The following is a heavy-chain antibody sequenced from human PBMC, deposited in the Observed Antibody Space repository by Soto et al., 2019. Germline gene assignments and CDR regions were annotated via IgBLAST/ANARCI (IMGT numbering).Heavy chain of an antibody. V-gene: IGHV4-59*01. Sequence: PSETLSLTCTVSGGSISSYYWSWIWQPPGKGLEWIGYIYYSGSTNYNPSLKSRVTISVDTSKNQFSLKLSSVTAADTAVYYCASLHDFWSPFDYWGQGTLVTVSS. J-gene: IGHJ4*02. CDR3: ASLHDFWSPFDY. CDR1: GGSISSYY. CDR2: IYYSGST. D-gene: IGHD3-3*01.